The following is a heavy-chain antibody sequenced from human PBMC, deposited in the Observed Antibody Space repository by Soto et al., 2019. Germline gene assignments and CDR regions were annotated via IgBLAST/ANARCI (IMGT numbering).Heavy chain of an antibody. CDR3: ARAIGTSSSHYYYGTDV. D-gene: IGHD6-6*01. CDR1: GGSFSGYY. CDR2: INHSGST. Sequence: SETLSLTCAVYGGSFSGYYWSWIRQPPGKGLEWIGEINHSGSTNYNPSLKSRVTISVDTSKNQFSLKLSSVTAADTAVYYCARAIGTSSSHYYYGTDVWGQGTTVTVSS. V-gene: IGHV4-34*01. J-gene: IGHJ6*02.